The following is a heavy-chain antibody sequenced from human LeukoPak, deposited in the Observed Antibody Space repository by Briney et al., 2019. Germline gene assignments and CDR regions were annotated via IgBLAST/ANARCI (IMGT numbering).Heavy chain of an antibody. J-gene: IGHJ4*02. CDR2: IIPILGIA. CDR3: ASSRITGYSSGPDY. CDR1: GGTFSSYA. D-gene: IGHD6-25*01. Sequence: SVKVFCKASGGTFSSYAISWVRQAPGQGLEWMGRIIPILGIANYAQKFQGRVTITADKSTSTAYMELSSLRSEDTAVYYCASSRITGYSSGPDYWGQGTLVTVSS. V-gene: IGHV1-69*04.